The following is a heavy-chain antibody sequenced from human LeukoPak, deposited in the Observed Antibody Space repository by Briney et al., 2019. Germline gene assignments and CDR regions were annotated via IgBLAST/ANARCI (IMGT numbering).Heavy chain of an antibody. CDR3: AKDQVSLWFGELLQNFDY. Sequence: GGSLRLSCAASGFTFSSYAMSWVRQAPGKGLEWVSVISGSGGSTYYADSVKGRFTISRDNSKNTLYLQMNSLRAEDTAVYYCAKDQVSLWFGELLQNFDYWGQGTLVTVSS. CDR2: ISGSGGST. J-gene: IGHJ4*02. V-gene: IGHV3-23*01. CDR1: GFTFSSYA. D-gene: IGHD3-10*01.